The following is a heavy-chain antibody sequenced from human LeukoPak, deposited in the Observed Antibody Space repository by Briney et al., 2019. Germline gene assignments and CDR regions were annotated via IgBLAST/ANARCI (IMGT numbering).Heavy chain of an antibody. CDR2: IYYSGST. CDR3: VRVPDGFWSGDDAVDI. CDR1: GGSISSYY. J-gene: IGHJ3*02. V-gene: IGHV4-59*01. Sequence: SETLSLTCTVSGGSISSYYWSWIRQPPGKGLEWIGYIYYSGSTNYNPSLKSRVTISLDTSKNQFSLKLRSVTAADTAVYYCVRVPDGFWSGDDAVDIWGQGTMVTVSS. D-gene: IGHD3-3*01.